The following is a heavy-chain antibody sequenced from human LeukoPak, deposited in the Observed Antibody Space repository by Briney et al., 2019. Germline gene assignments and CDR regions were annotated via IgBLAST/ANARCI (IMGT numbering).Heavy chain of an antibody. J-gene: IGHJ4*02. CDR1: GGSLSSSSYY. V-gene: IGHV4-39*01. Sequence: PSETLSPTCTVSGGSLSSSSYYWGWLRQPPGKGLEWIGRTYYSGSIYYNPSLKSRCTISVDSSKNQISLKLSSVTAADTAVYYCATSIVVVPAAPNPPRGYYFDYWGQGTLVTVSS. CDR3: ATSIVVVPAAPNPPRGYYFDY. D-gene: IGHD2-2*01. CDR2: TYYSGSI.